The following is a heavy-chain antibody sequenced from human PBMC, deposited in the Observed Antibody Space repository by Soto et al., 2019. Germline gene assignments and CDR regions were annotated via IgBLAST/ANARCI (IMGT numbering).Heavy chain of an antibody. CDR1: GGSISSGVYY. V-gene: IGHV4-31*03. CDR2: IYYSGST. Sequence: QVQLQESGPGLVKPSQTLSLTCTVSGGSISSGVYYWSWIRQHPVKGLEWFGYIYYSGSTYYNPYLKRRVTISVDTSKNQFTLKLSSVTAADTAVYYCARGGSGSTTFDYWGQGTLVTVSS. D-gene: IGHD3-10*01. CDR3: ARGGSGSTTFDY. J-gene: IGHJ4*02.